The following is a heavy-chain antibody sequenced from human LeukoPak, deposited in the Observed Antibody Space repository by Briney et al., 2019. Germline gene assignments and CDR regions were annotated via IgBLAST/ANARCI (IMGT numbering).Heavy chain of an antibody. CDR1: GFTVSSNY. J-gene: IGHJ4*02. CDR2: IYIGVTK. Sequence: GGSLRLSCAASGFTVSSNYMSWVRQAPGKGLEGVSVIYIGVTKYDADSLDGRFTTSRDNSKNTLYLKMNSPRAEDTDVYYCARDRVSGYGYAEYWGRGTLVTVSS. CDR3: ARDRVSGYGYAEY. D-gene: IGHD5-18*01. V-gene: IGHV3-66*01.